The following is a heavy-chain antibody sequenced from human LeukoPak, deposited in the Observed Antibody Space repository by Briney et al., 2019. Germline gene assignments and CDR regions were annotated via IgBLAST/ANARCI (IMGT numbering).Heavy chain of an antibody. CDR2: IKQDGSEK. CDR3: TRVVEQWLVGD. V-gene: IGHV3-7*03. Sequence: GGSLRLSCAASGFTFSSYWMSWVRQAPGKGLELVANIKQDGSEKYYVDSVKGRFTISRDNAKNSLYLQMNSLRAEDTAVNYCTRVVEQWLVGDWGQGTLVTVSS. J-gene: IGHJ4*02. D-gene: IGHD6-19*01. CDR1: GFTFSSYW.